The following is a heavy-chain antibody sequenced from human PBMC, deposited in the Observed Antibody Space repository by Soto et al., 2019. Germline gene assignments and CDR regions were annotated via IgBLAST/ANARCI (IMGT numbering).Heavy chain of an antibody. CDR3: AKACARSSWTPSDY. V-gene: IGHV3-23*01. D-gene: IGHD6-13*01. J-gene: IGHJ4*02. CDR1: GFTFSSDA. Sequence: EGQLLESGGGLVQPGGSLRLSCAASGFTFSSDAMSWVRQAPGKGLEWVSAISGRGGSTYYADSVKGRFTISRDNSKNTLYLQMNSLRAEDTAVYYCAKACARSSWTPSDYWGQGTLVTVSS. CDR2: ISGRGGST.